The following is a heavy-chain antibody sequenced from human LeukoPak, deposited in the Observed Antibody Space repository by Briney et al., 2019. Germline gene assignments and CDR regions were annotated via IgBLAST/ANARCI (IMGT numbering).Heavy chain of an antibody. J-gene: IGHJ4*02. CDR1: GFTFSDYY. D-gene: IGHD5-18*01. CDR2: ISSSGSTI. CDR3: ARALGYSYEIGFDY. Sequence: GGSLRLSCAASGFTFSDYYMSWIRQAPGQGLEWVSYISSSGSTIYYADSVRGRFTISRDNAKNSLYLQMNSLRAEDTAVYYCARALGYSYEIGFDYWGQGTLVTVSS. V-gene: IGHV3-11*01.